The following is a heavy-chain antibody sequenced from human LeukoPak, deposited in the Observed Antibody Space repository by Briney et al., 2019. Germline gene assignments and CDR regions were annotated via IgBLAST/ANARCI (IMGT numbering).Heavy chain of an antibody. D-gene: IGHD3-10*01. J-gene: IGHJ4*02. V-gene: IGHV4-39*07. CDR2: INHSGST. Sequence: SETLSLTCSVSGGSISRSDYYWSWIRQPPGKGLEWIGEINHSGSTNYNPSLKSRVTISVDTSKNQFSLKLSSVTAADTAVYYCARGRRGSGSYSDYWGQGTLVTVSS. CDR3: ARGRRGSGSYSDY. CDR1: GGSISRSDYY.